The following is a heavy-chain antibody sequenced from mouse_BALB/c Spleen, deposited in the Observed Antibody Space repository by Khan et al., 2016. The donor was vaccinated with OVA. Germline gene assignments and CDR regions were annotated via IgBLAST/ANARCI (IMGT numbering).Heavy chain of an antibody. CDR3: ARETSYWYFDV. CDR1: GYTFTNYR. Sequence: QIQLVQSGPELKKPGETVKISCKASGYTFTNYRMNWLKQAPGKGLKWMGWINTYTGEPTYADDFKGRFAFSLETSASTAYCEIDCLKNEDTATYFCARETSYWYFDVWGAGTTVTVSS. CDR2: INTYTGEP. V-gene: IGHV9-3-1*01. J-gene: IGHJ1*01. D-gene: IGHD1-3*01.